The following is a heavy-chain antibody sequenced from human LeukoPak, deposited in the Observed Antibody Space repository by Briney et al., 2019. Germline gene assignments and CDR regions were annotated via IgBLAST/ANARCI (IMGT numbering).Heavy chain of an antibody. CDR3: ARDSLSLRTSAFDY. D-gene: IGHD3-16*01. V-gene: IGHV3-21*01. J-gene: IGHJ4*02. Sequence: GGPLRLSCAASGFTFSSYSMNWVRQAPGKGLEWVSSISSSSSYIYYADSVKGRFTISRDNAKNSLYLQMNSLRAEDTAVYYCARDSLSLRTSAFDYWGQGTLVTVSS. CDR1: GFTFSSYS. CDR2: ISSSSSYI.